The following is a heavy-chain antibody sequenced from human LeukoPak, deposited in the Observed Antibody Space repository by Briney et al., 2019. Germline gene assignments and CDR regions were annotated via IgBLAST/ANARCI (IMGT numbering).Heavy chain of an antibody. CDR1: GYTFTSYG. Sequence: ASVNVSCKASGYTFTSYGISWVGRAPGQGGEGMGWISVYKGNKKDAQKRQGRMTNTTETFTITAYMELRSLRSDDTAVYYCARGRAFHYWGQGPLVAVSS. CDR3: ARGRAFHY. CDR2: ISVYKGNK. J-gene: IGHJ4*02. V-gene: IGHV1-18*01.